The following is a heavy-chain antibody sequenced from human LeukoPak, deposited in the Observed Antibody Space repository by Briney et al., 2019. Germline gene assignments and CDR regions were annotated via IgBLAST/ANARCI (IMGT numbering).Heavy chain of an antibody. CDR3: AKDRIAAAGSDY. D-gene: IGHD6-13*01. V-gene: IGHV3-21*04. Sequence: GGSLRLSCAASGFTFSSYSMNWVRQAPGKGLEWVSSISSSSSYIYYADSVKGRFTISRDNSKNTLYLQMNSLRAEDTAVYYCAKDRIAAAGSDYWGQGTLVTVSS. CDR2: ISSSSSYI. CDR1: GFTFSSYS. J-gene: IGHJ4*02.